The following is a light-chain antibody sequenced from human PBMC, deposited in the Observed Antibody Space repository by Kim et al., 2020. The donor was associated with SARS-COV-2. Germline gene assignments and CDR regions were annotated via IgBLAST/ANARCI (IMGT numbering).Light chain of an antibody. CDR1: KLGDKY. V-gene: IGLV3-1*01. CDR2: QDS. CDR3: QAWDSSNWV. J-gene: IGLJ3*02. Sequence: SYELTQPPSVSVSPGQTASITCSGDKLGDKYACWYQQKPGQSPVLVIYQDSKRPSGIPERFSGSNSGNTATLTISGIQAMDEADYYCQAWDSSNWVFGGG.